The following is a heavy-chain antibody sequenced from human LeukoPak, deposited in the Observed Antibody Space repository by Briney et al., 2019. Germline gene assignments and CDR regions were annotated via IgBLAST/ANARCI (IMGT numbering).Heavy chain of an antibody. CDR1: GFTFSSYW. V-gene: IGHV3-7*01. D-gene: IGHD3-22*01. CDR3: ARAPPSYYDSSGYYLTY. Sequence: GGSLRLSCAASGFTFSSYWMSWVRQAPGKGLEWVANIKQDGSEKYYVDSVKGRFTISRDNAKNSLYLQMNSLRAEDTAVYYCARAPPSYYDSSGYYLTYWGQGTLVTVSS. J-gene: IGHJ4*02. CDR2: IKQDGSEK.